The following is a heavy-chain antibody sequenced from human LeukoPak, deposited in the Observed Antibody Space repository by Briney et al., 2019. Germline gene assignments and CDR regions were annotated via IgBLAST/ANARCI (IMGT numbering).Heavy chain of an antibody. Sequence: GRSLRLSCAASGFTFSSYGMHWVRQAPGKGLEWVAVISYDGSNKYYADSVKGRFTISRDNSKNTLYLQMNSLRAEDTAVYYCAKDADAFDISGQGTMVTVSS. CDR2: ISYDGSNK. CDR1: GFTFSSYG. J-gene: IGHJ3*02. V-gene: IGHV3-30*18. CDR3: AKDADAFDI.